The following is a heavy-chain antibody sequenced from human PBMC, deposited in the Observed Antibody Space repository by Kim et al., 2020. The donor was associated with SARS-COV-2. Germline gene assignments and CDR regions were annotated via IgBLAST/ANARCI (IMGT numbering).Heavy chain of an antibody. J-gene: IGHJ4*02. Sequence: FEGRVTITADESTSTAYMELSSLRSEDTAVYYCARDRGSLDSSGYYVIDYWGQGTLVTVSS. CDR3: ARDRGSLDSSGYYVIDY. D-gene: IGHD3-22*01. V-gene: IGHV1-69*01.